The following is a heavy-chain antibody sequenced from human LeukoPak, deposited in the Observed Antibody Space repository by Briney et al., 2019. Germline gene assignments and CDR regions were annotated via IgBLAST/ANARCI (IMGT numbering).Heavy chain of an antibody. J-gene: IGHJ4*02. CDR2: IYYSGST. V-gene: IGHV4-59*01. Sequence: SETLSLTCTVSGGSIRSYYWSWIRQPPGKGLEWIGYIYYSGSTNYNPSLKSRVTISVDTSKNQFSLKLSSVTAADTAVYYCARGSGYSSSWGQGTLVTVSS. CDR1: GGSIRSYY. CDR3: ARGSGYSSS. D-gene: IGHD6-13*01.